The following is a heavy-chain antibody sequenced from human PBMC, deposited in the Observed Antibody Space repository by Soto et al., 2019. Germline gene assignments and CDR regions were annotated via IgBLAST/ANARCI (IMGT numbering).Heavy chain of an antibody. CDR1: SGSVRTGSYY. V-gene: IGHV4-61*01. CDR3: ARADYGGLFDY. CDR2: MYYSGST. D-gene: IGHD4-17*01. Sequence: QVQLQESGPGLVKPSETLSLTCTVSSGSVRTGSYYWSWIRQPPGKGLEWIGYMYYSGSTNYNPSIKSRVTISVDTSKNQFSLKLSSVTAADTAVYYCARADYGGLFDYWGQGTLVTVSS. J-gene: IGHJ4*02.